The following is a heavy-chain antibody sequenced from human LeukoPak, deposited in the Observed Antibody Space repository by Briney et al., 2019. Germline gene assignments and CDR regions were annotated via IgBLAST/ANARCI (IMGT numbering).Heavy chain of an antibody. CDR1: GFTFSDYY. Sequence: GGPLRLPCAASGFTFSDYYMSWIRQAPGKGLEWVSYISSSGSTIYYADVVKGRFTISRYNAKTSLYLQMNSLRAEDTAVYYCAREYCSRGSCYSAEDYWGQGTLVTVSS. J-gene: IGHJ4*02. D-gene: IGHD2-15*01. V-gene: IGHV3-11*01. CDR2: ISSSGSTI. CDR3: AREYCSRGSCYSAEDY.